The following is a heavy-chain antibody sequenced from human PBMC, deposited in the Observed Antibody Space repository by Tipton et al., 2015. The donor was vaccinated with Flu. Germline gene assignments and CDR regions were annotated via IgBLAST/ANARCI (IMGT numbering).Heavy chain of an antibody. CDR3: AKALDSYYYYYGMDV. CDR2: ISYDGSNK. Sequence: SLRLSCAAPGFTFSSYGMHWVRQAPGKGLEWVAVISYDGSNKYYADSVKGRFTISRDNSKNTLYLQMNSLRAEDTAVYYCAKALDSYYYYYGMDVWGQGTTVTVSS. V-gene: IGHV3-30*18. CDR1: GFTFSSYG. D-gene: IGHD2-2*03. J-gene: IGHJ6*02.